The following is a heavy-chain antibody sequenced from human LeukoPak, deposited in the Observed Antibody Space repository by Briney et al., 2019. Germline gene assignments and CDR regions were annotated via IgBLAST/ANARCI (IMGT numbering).Heavy chain of an antibody. Sequence: SETLSLTCTVSGGSISSYYWSWIRQPPGKGREWIGYIYYSGSTNYNPSLKSRVTISVDTSKNQFSLKLSSVTAADTAVYYCARAVDSSGYYSNWFDPWGQGTLVTVSS. CDR3: ARAVDSSGYYSNWFDP. V-gene: IGHV4-59*01. CDR2: IYYSGST. CDR1: GGSISSYY. J-gene: IGHJ5*02. D-gene: IGHD3-22*01.